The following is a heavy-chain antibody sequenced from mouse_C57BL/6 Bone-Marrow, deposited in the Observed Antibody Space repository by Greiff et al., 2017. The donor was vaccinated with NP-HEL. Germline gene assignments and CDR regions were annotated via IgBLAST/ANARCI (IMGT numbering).Heavy chain of an antibody. CDR3: ASRQLRPWFAY. D-gene: IGHD3-2*02. J-gene: IGHJ3*01. CDR2: INPNNGGT. V-gene: IGHV1-26*01. Sequence: QQSHGKSLEWIGDINPNNGGTSYNQKFKGKATLTVDKSSSTAYMELRSLTSEDSAVYYCASRQLRPWFAYWGQGTLVTVSA.